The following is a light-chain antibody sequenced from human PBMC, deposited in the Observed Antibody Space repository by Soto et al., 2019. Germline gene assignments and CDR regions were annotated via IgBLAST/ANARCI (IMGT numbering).Light chain of an antibody. CDR3: SSYEV. CDR1: SSDVGGYNY. CDR2: DVS. Sequence: QSALTQPASVSGSPGQSITISCTGTSSDVGGYNYVSWYQQHPGKAPKLMIYDVSNRPSGVSNRFSGSKSGNTASLTISGLQAEDEADYYCSSYEVFGTGTRSPS. J-gene: IGLJ1*01. V-gene: IGLV2-14*01.